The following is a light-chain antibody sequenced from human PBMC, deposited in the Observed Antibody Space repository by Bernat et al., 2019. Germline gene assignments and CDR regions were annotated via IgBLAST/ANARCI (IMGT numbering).Light chain of an antibody. J-gene: IGKJ5*01. V-gene: IGKV1-39*01. Sequence: DIQMTQSPSSLSASVGDRVTLTCRASQSISSHLNWYQQKPGKAPQLLIYVASTLQSGVPSRFSGSGSGTDFTLTISSLQPEDFATYYCQQSYSISTFGQGTRLEFK. CDR3: QQSYSIST. CDR2: VAS. CDR1: QSISSH.